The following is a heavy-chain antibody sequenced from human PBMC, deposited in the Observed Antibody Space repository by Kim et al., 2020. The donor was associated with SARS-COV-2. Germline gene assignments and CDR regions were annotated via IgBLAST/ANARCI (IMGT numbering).Heavy chain of an antibody. J-gene: IGHJ4*02. D-gene: IGHD2-21*02. CDR1: GGSFSGYY. Sequence: SETLSLTCAVYGGSFSGYYWSWIRQPPGKGLEWIGEINHSGSTNYNPSLKSRVTISVDTSKNQFSLKLSSVTAADTAVYYCARLSASGGNSDAFDYWGQG. CDR3: ARLSASGGNSDAFDY. CDR2: INHSGST. V-gene: IGHV4-34*01.